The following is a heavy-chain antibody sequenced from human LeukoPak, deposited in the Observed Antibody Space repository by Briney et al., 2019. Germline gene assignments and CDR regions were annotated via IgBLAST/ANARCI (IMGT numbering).Heavy chain of an antibody. Sequence: PGGSLRLSCAASGFTFSSYSMNWVRQAPGKGLEWVSSISSSSSYIYYADSVKGRFTISRDNAKNSLYLQMNSLRAEDTAVYYCARAHLGLPDCSSTSCYSGDYWGQGTLVTVSS. J-gene: IGHJ4*02. V-gene: IGHV3-21*01. CDR3: ARAHLGLPDCSSTSCYSGDY. CDR1: GFTFSSYS. CDR2: ISSSSSYI. D-gene: IGHD2-2*01.